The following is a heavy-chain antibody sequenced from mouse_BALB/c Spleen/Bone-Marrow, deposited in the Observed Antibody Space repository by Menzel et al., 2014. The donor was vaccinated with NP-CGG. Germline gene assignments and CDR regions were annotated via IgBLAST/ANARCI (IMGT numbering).Heavy chain of an antibody. CDR3: AREYAPYVVFKL. D-gene: IGHD6-5*01. J-gene: IGHJ1*01. Sequence: VTPGTPLTLTCTVSGIDLSSYYMSWVRQAPGKGLEWIGVISHDANTYYASWAKGRFTISKTSSTTVDLKMTSLTTEDTATYFCAREYAPYVVFKLWGQGPMVTLSS. CDR2: ISHDANT. CDR1: GIDLSSYY. V-gene: IGHV5-6-5*01.